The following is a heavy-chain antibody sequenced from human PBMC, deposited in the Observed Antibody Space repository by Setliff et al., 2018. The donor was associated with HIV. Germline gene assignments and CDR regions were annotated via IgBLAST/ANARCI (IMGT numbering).Heavy chain of an antibody. CDR3: ARGIAVAGPYFDY. D-gene: IGHD6-19*01. CDR2: IYYSGSS. J-gene: IGHJ4*02. Sequence: PSETLSLTCTVSGGSISSYYWSWIRQPPGKGLEWIGYIYYSGSSKNTPSLKSRVTISVDTPKNEFSLKLSSMAAAATAVYYCARGIAVAGPYFDYWGKGTLVTVAS. V-gene: IGHV4-59*01. CDR1: GGSISSYY.